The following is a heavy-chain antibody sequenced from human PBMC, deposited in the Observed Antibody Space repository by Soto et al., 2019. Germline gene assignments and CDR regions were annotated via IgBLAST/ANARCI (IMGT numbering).Heavy chain of an antibody. CDR3: AHPRGYGVFDAYDF. CDR2: ISGSGSDT. V-gene: IGHV3-23*01. CDR1: GFTFSTYA. Sequence: GGSLRLSCAASGFTFSTYAMSWVRQAPGKGLEWVSAISGSGSDTYHAESVKGRFTISRDNSISMLYLQMDSLRTEDTAVYYCAHPRGYGVFDAYDFWGQGAIVPVSS. D-gene: IGHD4-17*01. J-gene: IGHJ3*01.